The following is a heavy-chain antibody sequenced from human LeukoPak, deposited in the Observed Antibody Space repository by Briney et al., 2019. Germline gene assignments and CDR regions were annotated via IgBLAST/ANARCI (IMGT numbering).Heavy chain of an antibody. Sequence: GGSLRLSCAAPGFTFDDYGMSWVRQAPGKGLEWVSGINWNGGSTGYADSVKGRFTISRDNAKNSLYLQMNSLRAEDTALYHCARDRSGYYYDSSGYYSDAFDIWGQGTMVTVSS. CDR3: ARDRSGYYYDSSGYYSDAFDI. CDR2: INWNGGST. V-gene: IGHV3-20*01. J-gene: IGHJ3*02. D-gene: IGHD3-22*01. CDR1: GFTFDDYG.